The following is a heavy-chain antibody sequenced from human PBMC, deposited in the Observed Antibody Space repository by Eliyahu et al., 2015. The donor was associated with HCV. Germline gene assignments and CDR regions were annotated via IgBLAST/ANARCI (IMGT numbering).Heavy chain of an antibody. CDR2: IYYSGST. CDR3: ARVGCSGGSCYPGAY. Sequence: QLQLQESGPGLVKPSETLSLTCTVSGGSISSSSYYWGWIRQPPGKGLEWIGSIYYSGSTYYNPSLKSRVTISVDTSKNQFSLKLSSVTAADTAVYYCARVGCSGGSCYPGAYWGQGTLVTVSS. J-gene: IGHJ4*02. V-gene: IGHV4-39*07. D-gene: IGHD2-15*01. CDR1: GGSISSSSYY.